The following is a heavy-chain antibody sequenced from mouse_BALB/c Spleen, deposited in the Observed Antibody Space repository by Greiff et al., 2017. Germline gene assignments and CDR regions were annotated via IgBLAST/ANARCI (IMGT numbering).Heavy chain of an antibody. CDR2: IWGDGST. J-gene: IGHJ1*01. D-gene: IGHD1-1*01. CDR3: ARDRGLRGWYFDV. CDR1: GFSLTGYG. Sequence: VKLMESGPGLVAPSQSLSITCTVSGFSLTGYGVNWVRQPPGKGLEWLGMIWGDGSTDYNSALKSRLSISKDNSKSQVFLKMNSLQTDDTARYYCARDRGLRGWYFDVWGAGTTVTVSS. V-gene: IGHV2-6-7*01.